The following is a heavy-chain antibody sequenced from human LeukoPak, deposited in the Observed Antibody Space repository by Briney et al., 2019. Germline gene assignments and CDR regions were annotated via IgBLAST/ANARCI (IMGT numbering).Heavy chain of an antibody. CDR1: GFTFDDYG. CDR2: INWNGGST. Sequence: PGGSLRLSCAASGFTFDDYGMSWVRQAPGKGLEWVSGINWNGGSTGYADSVKGRFTISRDNAKNSLYLQMNSPRVEDTALYYCARGGGSCYNPGGQGALVTVSS. CDR3: ARGGGSCYNP. J-gene: IGHJ4*02. D-gene: IGHD2-15*01. V-gene: IGHV3-20*04.